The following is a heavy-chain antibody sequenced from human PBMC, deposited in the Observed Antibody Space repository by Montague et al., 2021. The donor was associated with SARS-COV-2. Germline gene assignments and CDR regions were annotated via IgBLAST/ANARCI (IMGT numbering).Heavy chain of an antibody. J-gene: IGHJ1*01. D-gene: IGHD4-17*01. CDR1: GDSVSSDPAA. V-gene: IGHV6-1*01. CDR2: TFYRSQWHT. CDR3: ARDGDYGGTWYPFLQN. Sequence: CAISGDSVSSDPAAWHWIRQSPSRGLEWLGRTFYRSQWHTDSAASVRSRISFSGDISKNQFSLHLNSVTPEDTAIYYCARDGDYGGTWYPFLQNWGQGTLVIVSS.